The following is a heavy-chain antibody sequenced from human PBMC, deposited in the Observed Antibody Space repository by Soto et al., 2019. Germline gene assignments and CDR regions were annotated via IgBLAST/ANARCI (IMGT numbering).Heavy chain of an antibody. CDR1: GFTFSSYA. D-gene: IGHD5-18*01. CDR3: ASNVDTAMVTLDMDNWFDP. Sequence: GGSLRLSCAASGFTFSSYAMSWVRQAPGKGLEWVSAISGSGGSTYYADSVKGRFTISRDNSKNTLYLQMNSLRAEDTAVYYCASNVDTAMVTLDMDNWFDPWGQGTLVTVSS. CDR2: ISGSGGST. V-gene: IGHV3-23*01. J-gene: IGHJ5*02.